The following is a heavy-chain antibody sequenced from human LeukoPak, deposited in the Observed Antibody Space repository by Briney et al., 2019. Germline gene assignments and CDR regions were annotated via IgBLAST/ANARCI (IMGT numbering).Heavy chain of an antibody. CDR3: ARDRSGAHQRYFDY. Sequence: SETLSLTCTVSGGSISNYYWSWIRRPPGEGLEWIGFVFYSGGTHYNPSLKSRVTMSVDTSKNKFTLELTSVTAADTAVYFCARDRSGAHQRYFDYWGQGTLVTVSS. CDR1: GGSISNYY. V-gene: IGHV4-59*12. D-gene: IGHD2-15*01. CDR2: VFYSGGT. J-gene: IGHJ4*02.